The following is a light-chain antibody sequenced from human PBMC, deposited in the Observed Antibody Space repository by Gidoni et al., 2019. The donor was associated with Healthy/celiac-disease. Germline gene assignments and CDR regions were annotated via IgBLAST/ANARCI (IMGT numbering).Light chain of an antibody. CDR1: SLRSYY. V-gene: IGLV3-19*01. J-gene: IGLJ2*01. CDR2: GKN. CDR3: NSRDSSGNPIVV. Sequence: SSELTQDPAVSVALVQTVRITCQGDSLRSYYASWYQQKPGQAPVLVIYGKNNRPSGIPDRVSGSSSGNTASLTITGAQAEEEADYYCNSRDSSGNPIVVFGGGTKLTVL.